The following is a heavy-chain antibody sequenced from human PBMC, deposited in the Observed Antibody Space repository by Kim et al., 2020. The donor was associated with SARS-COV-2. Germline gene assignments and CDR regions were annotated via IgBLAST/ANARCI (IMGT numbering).Heavy chain of an antibody. CDR3: AREAVDAFDI. Sequence: STSYAKKFQGRVTMTRDTSTSTVYMELSSLRSEDTAVYYCAREAVDAFDIWGQGTMVTVSS. CDR2: ST. J-gene: IGHJ3*02. V-gene: IGHV1-46*01.